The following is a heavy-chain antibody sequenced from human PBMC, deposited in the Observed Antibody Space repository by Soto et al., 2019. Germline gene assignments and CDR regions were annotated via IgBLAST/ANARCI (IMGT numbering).Heavy chain of an antibody. CDR3: ASAMPHYFDY. Sequence: KPSETLSLTCTVSGGSISSYYWSWIRQPPGKGLEWIGYIYYSGSTNYNPSLKSRVTISVDTSKNQFSLKLSSVTAADTAVYYCASAMPHYFDYWGQGTLVTVSS. CDR1: GGSISSYY. J-gene: IGHJ4*02. D-gene: IGHD2-2*01. CDR2: IYYSGST. V-gene: IGHV4-59*01.